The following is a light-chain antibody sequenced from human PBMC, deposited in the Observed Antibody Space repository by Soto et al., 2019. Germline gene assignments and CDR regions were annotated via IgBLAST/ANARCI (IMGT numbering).Light chain of an antibody. V-gene: IGKV2-30*01. CDR1: QSLVDSAGNTY. CDR3: MQGTHWPYT. CDR2: KVS. Sequence: DVVMTQSPLSRPVTLGQSASISCRSSQSLVDSAGNTYLNWFQQRPGQSPGRLIYKVSNRDSGVPDRFSGSGARTDFTMKISRVEPEDVGVYYCMQGTHWPYTFGQGTKLNIK. J-gene: IGKJ2*01.